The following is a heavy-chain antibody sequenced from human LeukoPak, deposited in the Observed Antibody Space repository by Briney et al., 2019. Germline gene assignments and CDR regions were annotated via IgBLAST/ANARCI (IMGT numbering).Heavy chain of an antibody. CDR1: GGSFSGYY. Sequence: PSETLSLTCAVYGGSFSGYYWSWIRQPPGKGLEWIGEINHSGSTNYNPSLKSRVTISVDTSKNQFPLKLSSVTAADTAVYYCARHIYYGSGSSDYWGQGTLVTVSS. D-gene: IGHD3-10*01. CDR2: INHSGST. V-gene: IGHV4-34*01. CDR3: ARHIYYGSGSSDY. J-gene: IGHJ4*02.